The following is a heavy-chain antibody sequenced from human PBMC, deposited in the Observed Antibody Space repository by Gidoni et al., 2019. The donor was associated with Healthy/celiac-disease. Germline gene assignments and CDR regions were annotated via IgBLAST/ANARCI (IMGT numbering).Heavy chain of an antibody. CDR3: ARAYYYDSSGYYPINHDAFDI. CDR1: GFPFSSSA. CDR2: IWYDGSKK. D-gene: IGHD3-22*01. Sequence: QVQLVESGGGVVQPGRSLSLSCAASGFPFSSSAMPWVRQAPGTGLEWVEVIWYDGSKKYYANAVKCRFTISRDNSKNTLYMQMNSLRAEDTAVYDCARAYYYDSSGYYPINHDAFDIWGQGTMVTVSS. V-gene: IGHV3-33*01. J-gene: IGHJ3*02.